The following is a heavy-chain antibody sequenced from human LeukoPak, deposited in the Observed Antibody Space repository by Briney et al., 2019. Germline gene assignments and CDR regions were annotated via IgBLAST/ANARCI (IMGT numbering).Heavy chain of an antibody. J-gene: IGHJ2*01. CDR3: ARVPKYFDL. V-gene: IGHV4-39*07. CDR2: INHRGST. Sequence: SETLSLTCTVSGGSLRSSYYYWSWIRQPPGKGLEWIGEINHRGSTNYNPSLKSRVTISVDTSKNQFSLKLSSVTAADAAVYYCARVPKYFDLWGRGTLVTVSS. CDR1: GGSLRSSYYY.